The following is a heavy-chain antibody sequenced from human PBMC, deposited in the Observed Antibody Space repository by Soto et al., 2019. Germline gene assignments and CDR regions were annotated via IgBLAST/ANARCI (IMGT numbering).Heavy chain of an antibody. D-gene: IGHD3-10*01. V-gene: IGHV3-15*01. CDR3: TTGHPIYYLAAHLDY. J-gene: IGHJ4*02. CDR2: IKSKTDGGTT. CDR1: GFTFTNAW. Sequence: PGGSLRLSCAASGFTFTNAWITWVRQAPGKGLEWVGRIKSKTDGGTTDYAAPVKGRFTISRDDSKNTLFLQMNSLKTEDTAVYYCTTGHPIYYLAAHLDYWGPGTLVTVSS.